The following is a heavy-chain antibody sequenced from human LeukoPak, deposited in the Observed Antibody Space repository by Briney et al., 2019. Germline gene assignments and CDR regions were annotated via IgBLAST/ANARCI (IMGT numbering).Heavy chain of an antibody. V-gene: IGHV3-30*18. CDR3: AKVQEMDTILPPFHY. D-gene: IGHD5-24*01. Sequence: GMSLRLSCAASGFTFNNFGMHWVRQAPGKGLEWVSVISYSGSVQFYADSVKGRFTISRDNSKNTLYLQVNSLRAADTAIYYCAKVQEMDTILPPFHYWGQGTLVTVSS. CDR1: GFTFNNFG. CDR2: ISYSGSVQ. J-gene: IGHJ4*02.